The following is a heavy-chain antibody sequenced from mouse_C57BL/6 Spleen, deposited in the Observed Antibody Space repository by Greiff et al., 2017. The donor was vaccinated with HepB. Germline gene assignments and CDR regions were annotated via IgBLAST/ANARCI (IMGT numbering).Heavy chain of an antibody. Sequence: VHLVESGAELVRPGASVKLSCKASGYTFTDYYINWVKQRPGQGLEWIARIYPGSGNTYYNEKFKGKATLTAEKSSSTAYMQLSSLTSEDSAVYFCARRDYDYDGYAMDYWGQGTSVTVSS. D-gene: IGHD2-4*01. CDR1: GYTFTDYY. J-gene: IGHJ4*01. CDR2: IYPGSGNT. V-gene: IGHV1-76*01. CDR3: ARRDYDYDGYAMDY.